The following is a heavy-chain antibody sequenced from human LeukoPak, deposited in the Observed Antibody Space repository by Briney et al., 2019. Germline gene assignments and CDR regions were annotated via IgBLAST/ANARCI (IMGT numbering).Heavy chain of an antibody. V-gene: IGHV3-21*01. J-gene: IGHJ4*02. D-gene: IGHD5-18*01. CDR2: ISSSSSYI. CDR1: GFTFSSYS. CDR3: ARDKGYSYGHDY. Sequence: GGSLRLSCAASGFTFSSYSMNWVRQAPGKGLEWVSSISSSSSYIYYADSVKGRFTISRDNAKKSLCLQMNSLRAEDTAVYYCARDKGYSYGHDYWGQGTLVTVSS.